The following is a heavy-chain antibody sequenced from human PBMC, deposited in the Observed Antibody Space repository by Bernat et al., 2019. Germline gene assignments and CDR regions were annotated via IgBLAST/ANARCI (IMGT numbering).Heavy chain of an antibody. V-gene: IGHV1-3*04. CDR2: INTGNGHT. CDR1: KYTFTSYT. J-gene: IGHJ4*02. Sequence: QVQLVQSGAEVKKPGASVQVSCKAPKYTFTSYTIHWVRQVPGQRLEWMGWINTGNGHTQYSQKFQGRVTIPRDTSASTAYMELNSLTSEDTAVYYCAREDGVIGKWNYPFFAYWGQGALVIVSS. D-gene: IGHD1-7*01. CDR3: AREDGVIGKWNYPFFAY.